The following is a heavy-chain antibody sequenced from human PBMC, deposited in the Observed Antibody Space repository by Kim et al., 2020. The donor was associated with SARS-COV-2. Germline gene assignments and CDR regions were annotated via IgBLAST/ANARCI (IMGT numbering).Heavy chain of an antibody. Sequence: TTYSPSFQGQVTISVDSSINTAYLHWSSLKASDTAIYFCARHDYRTFGLDSWGQGTLVIVSS. J-gene: IGHJ4*02. CDR2: T. D-gene: IGHD3-16*01. CDR3: ARHDYRTFGLDS. V-gene: IGHV5-51*01.